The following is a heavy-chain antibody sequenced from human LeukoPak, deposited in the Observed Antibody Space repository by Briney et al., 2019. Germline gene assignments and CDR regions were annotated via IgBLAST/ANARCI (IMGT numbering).Heavy chain of an antibody. V-gene: IGHV4-59*01. CDR3: ARENNYFDY. J-gene: IGHJ4*02. CDR1: GDSISSYY. CDR2: IYYIGCT. Sequence: SETLSLTCTVSGDSISSYYWTWIRQPPGKGLEWIGYIYYIGCTNYNPPLKSRVTISVDTYKNQFSLKLNSVTAADTAVYYCARENNYFDYWGQGTLVTVPS.